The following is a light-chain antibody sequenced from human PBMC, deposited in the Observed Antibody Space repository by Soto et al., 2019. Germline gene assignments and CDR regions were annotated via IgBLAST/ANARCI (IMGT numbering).Light chain of an antibody. Sequence: QSALTQPASVSGSPGQSITISCTGTSSDVGGYNYVSWYQQHPGKAPKPMIYEVSNRPSGVSNRFSGSKSGNTASLIISGLQAEDEADYYCSSYTSSSTRVFGGGTKVTVL. CDR2: EVS. CDR3: SSYTSSSTRV. V-gene: IGLV2-14*01. CDR1: SSDVGGYNY. J-gene: IGLJ3*02.